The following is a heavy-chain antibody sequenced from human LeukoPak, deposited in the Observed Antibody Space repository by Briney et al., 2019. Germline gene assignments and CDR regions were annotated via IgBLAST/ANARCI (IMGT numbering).Heavy chain of an antibody. Sequence: PSETLSLTCTVSGYSISSGYYWGWIRQPPGKGLEWIGSIYHSGSTYYNPSLKSRVTISVDTSKNQFSLKLSSVTAADTAVYYCARGSFLTTVTTWVPYNWFDPWGQGTLVTVSS. CDR2: IYHSGST. J-gene: IGHJ5*02. CDR3: ARGSFLTTVTTWVPYNWFDP. V-gene: IGHV4-38-2*02. CDR1: GYSISSGYY. D-gene: IGHD4-17*01.